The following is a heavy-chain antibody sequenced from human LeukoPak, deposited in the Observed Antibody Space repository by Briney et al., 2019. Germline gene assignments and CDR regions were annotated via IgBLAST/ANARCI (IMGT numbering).Heavy chain of an antibody. J-gene: IGHJ4*02. V-gene: IGHV1-69*05. CDR2: IIPIFGTA. D-gene: IGHD3-10*01. Sequence: GASVKVSCKASGGTFSGCGISWVRQAPGQGLEWMGRIIPIFGTANYAQKFQGRVTITTDESTSTAYMELSSQRSEDTAVYYCARDRRYYYGSGSYRYYFDYWGQGTLVTVSS. CDR3: ARDRRYYYGSGSYRYYFDY. CDR1: GGTFSGCG.